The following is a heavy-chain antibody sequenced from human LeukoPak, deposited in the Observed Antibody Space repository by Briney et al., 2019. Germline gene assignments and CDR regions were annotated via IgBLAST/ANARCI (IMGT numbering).Heavy chain of an antibody. CDR1: GDSISISSYS. CDR3: ARHDGRGGATMGAFDF. J-gene: IGHJ5*01. CDR2: VYYGGTI. V-gene: IGHV4-39*01. Sequence: SETLSLTCTVSGDSISISSYSWGWIRQPPGKGLEWIGSVYYGGTIYYNPPLNSRATISADTSKNQFSLQLNSVTAADTTFYYCARHDGRGGATMGAFDFWGQGSLVTVSS. D-gene: IGHD5-12*01.